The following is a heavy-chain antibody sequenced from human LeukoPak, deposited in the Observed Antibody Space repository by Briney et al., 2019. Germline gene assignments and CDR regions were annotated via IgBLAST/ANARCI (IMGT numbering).Heavy chain of an antibody. V-gene: IGHV4-59*05. D-gene: IGHD6-19*01. J-gene: IGHJ5*02. Sequence: SETLSLTCTVSGGSISSYYWSWIRHPPGKGLEWVGSVYYSGKTFYSPSLESRVTISVDTSKNHFSLRLISVTAADTAMYYCARHEHKAVAGDTWGQGTLVTVSS. CDR1: GGSISSYY. CDR3: ARHEHKAVAGDT. CDR2: VYYSGKT.